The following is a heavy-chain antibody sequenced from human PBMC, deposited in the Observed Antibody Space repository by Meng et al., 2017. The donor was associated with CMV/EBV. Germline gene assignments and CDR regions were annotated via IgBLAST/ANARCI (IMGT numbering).Heavy chain of an antibody. Sequence: GESLKISCAASGFTFDDYGMSWVRQAPGKGLEWVSGINWNGGSTGYADSVKGRFTISRDNAKNSLYLQMNSLRAEDTAVYYCARDSSSWYRPMPFDYWGQGTLVTVSS. CDR1: GFTFDDYG. CDR2: INWNGGST. V-gene: IGHV3-20*04. CDR3: ARDSSSWYRPMPFDY. J-gene: IGHJ4*02. D-gene: IGHD6-13*01.